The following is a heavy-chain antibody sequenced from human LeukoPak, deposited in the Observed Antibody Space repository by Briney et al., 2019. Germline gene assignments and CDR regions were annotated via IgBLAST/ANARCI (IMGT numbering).Heavy chain of an antibody. D-gene: IGHD4-23*01. Sequence: GGSLRLSCAASGFTFSSYEMNWVRQAPGKGLEWVSSITTSSSDMYYADPVKGRFTISRDNAKNSLFLQMNSLRAEDTAVYYCARDWYTAERWTIYYSYYIDVWGKGTTVTVSS. CDR1: GFTFSSYE. CDR2: ITTSSSDM. CDR3: ARDWYTAERWTIYYSYYIDV. J-gene: IGHJ6*03. V-gene: IGHV3-21*01.